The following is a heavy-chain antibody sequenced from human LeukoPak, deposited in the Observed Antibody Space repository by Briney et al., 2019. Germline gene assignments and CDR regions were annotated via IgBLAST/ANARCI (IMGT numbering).Heavy chain of an antibody. D-gene: IGHD2-2*01. Sequence: SETLSLTCTVSGGSISSSSYYWGWIRQPPGKGLEWIGSIYYSGSTYYNPSLKSRVTISVDTSKNQFSLKLSSVTAADTAVYYCARLAYCSSTSCYSWFDPWGQGTLVTVSS. CDR2: IYYSGST. CDR1: GGSISSSSYY. V-gene: IGHV4-39*07. CDR3: ARLAYCSSTSCYSWFDP. J-gene: IGHJ5*02.